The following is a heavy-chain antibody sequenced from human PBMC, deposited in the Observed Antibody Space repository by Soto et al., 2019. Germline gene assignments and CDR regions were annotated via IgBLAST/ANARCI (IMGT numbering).Heavy chain of an antibody. CDR1: GFSLSTSGGG. CDR3: AHIVYYYYGMAV. CDR2: RDWDDAK. V-gene: IGHV2-5*02. Sequence: QITLKESGPTLVKPTQPLTLTCTFSGFSLSTSGGGVGLLRQPPGKALECLALRDWDDAKRYSPSLKSRLTITTDNYKNQGVLTMTNMDPVDTATYYCAHIVYYYYGMAVWGQGTTVTVSS. J-gene: IGHJ6*02.